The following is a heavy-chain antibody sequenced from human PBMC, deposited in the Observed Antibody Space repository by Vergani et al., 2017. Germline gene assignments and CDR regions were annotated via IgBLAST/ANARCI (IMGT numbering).Heavy chain of an antibody. V-gene: IGHV4-38-2*02. J-gene: IGHJ4*02. D-gene: IGHD3-22*01. CDR3: ARDHDSSGPAGY. Sequence: QVQLQESGPGLVKPSETLSLTCTVSGYSISSGYYWDWIRQPPGKGLEWIGSIYHSGSTYYNPSLKSRVTISVDTSKNQFSLKLSSVTAADTAVYYCARDHDSSGPAGYWGQGTLVTVSS. CDR1: GYSISSGYY. CDR2: IYHSGST.